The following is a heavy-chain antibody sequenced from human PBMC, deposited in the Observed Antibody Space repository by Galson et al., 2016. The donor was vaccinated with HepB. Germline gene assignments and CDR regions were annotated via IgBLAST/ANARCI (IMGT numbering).Heavy chain of an antibody. CDR1: GGTFSSHS. CDR3: ARGNLGQCGGDCYSTAWGKYGMDV. V-gene: IGHV1-69*13. D-gene: IGHD2-21*02. Sequence: SVKVSCKASGGTFSSHSLSWVRQAPGQGLEWLGGIIPFLGTTKYAQKFQDRVTITADESTSTVYIDLSSLGSEDTAVYYCARGNLGQCGGDCYSTAWGKYGMDVWGLGTTVTVSS. CDR2: IIPFLGTT. J-gene: IGHJ6*02.